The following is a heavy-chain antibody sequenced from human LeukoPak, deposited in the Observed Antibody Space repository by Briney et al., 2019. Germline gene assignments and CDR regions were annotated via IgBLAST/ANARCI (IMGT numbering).Heavy chain of an antibody. CDR3: AKEITIFGVVEDN. CDR1: GFTFSYAW. V-gene: IGHV3-23*01. D-gene: IGHD3-3*01. J-gene: IGHJ4*02. Sequence: GGSLRLSCAASGFTFSYAWMSWVRQAPGKGLEWVSAISGSGGSTYYADSVKGRFTISRDNSKNTLYLQMNSLRAEDTAVYYCAKEITIFGVVEDNWGQGTLVTVSS. CDR2: ISGSGGST.